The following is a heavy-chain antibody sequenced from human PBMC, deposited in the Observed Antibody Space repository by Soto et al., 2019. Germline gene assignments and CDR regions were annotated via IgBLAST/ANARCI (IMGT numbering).Heavy chain of an antibody. Sequence: PSETLSLTCTVPGDSISRGDYYWTWIRRRPGKGLEWVGYIYYTGNNFYNPALKSRVAMSVDPSTNQFSLKLASATDADTAVYFCAREPKQNYDSSPWDGGFDSWGPGTLVNVS. CDR2: IYYTGNN. CDR3: AREPKQNYDSSPWDGGFDS. V-gene: IGHV4-30-4*01. CDR1: GDSISRGDYY. D-gene: IGHD3-22*01. J-gene: IGHJ4*02.